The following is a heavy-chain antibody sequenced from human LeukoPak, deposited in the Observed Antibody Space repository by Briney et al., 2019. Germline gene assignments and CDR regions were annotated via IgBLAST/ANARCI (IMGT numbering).Heavy chain of an antibody. CDR3: ARQGNGDRLDY. CDR2: IYYSGST. V-gene: IGHV4-39*01. D-gene: IGHD2-21*02. Sequence: PSETLSLTCTVSGGSISSSSYYWGWIRQPPGKGLEWIGSIYYSGSTYYNPSLKSRVTISVDTSKNQFSLKLSSVTAADTAVYYCARQGNGDRLDYWGQGTLVTVSS. J-gene: IGHJ4*02. CDR1: GGSISSSSYY.